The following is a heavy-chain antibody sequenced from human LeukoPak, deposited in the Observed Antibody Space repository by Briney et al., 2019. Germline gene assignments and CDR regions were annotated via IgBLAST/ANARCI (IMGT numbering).Heavy chain of an antibody. CDR2: MYYSGST. Sequence: SETLSLTCTVSGGSISSRGYYWGWMRQPPGKGLEWIGSMYYSGSTYDNPSLRSRVTISVDTSKNQLSLKLTSVTAVDTAVYYRARQLAAAGEWAFDYWGQGTLVTVSS. J-gene: IGHJ4*02. CDR3: ARQLAAAGEWAFDY. V-gene: IGHV4-39*01. D-gene: IGHD6-13*01. CDR1: GGSISSRGYY.